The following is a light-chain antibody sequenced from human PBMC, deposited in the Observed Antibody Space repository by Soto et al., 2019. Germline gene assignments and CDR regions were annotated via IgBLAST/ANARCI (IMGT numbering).Light chain of an antibody. J-gene: IGKJ1*01. V-gene: IGKV1-5*01. CDR1: QSIGSW. CDR2: DAS. CDR3: KQYNSYSP. Sequence: DIQMTQSPSTLSASVGDRVTITCRASQSIGSWLAWYQQEPGKAPKLLIYDASSLESGVPSRFSGSESGTEFTLTISSLQPDDFATYYYKQYNSYSPFGQGTKVEIK.